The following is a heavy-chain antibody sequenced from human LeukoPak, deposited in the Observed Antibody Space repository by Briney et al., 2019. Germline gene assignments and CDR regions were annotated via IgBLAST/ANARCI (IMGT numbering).Heavy chain of an antibody. V-gene: IGHV4-39*01. J-gene: IGHJ5*02. CDR2: IYYGGNT. D-gene: IGHD6-13*01. CDR3: ARGIGYSSSWYRGWFDP. Sequence: SETLSLTCTVSGVSISSSNSYWGWIRQPPGKGLEWIGSIYYGGNTYYNASLKSQVSISIDTSKNQFSLRLTSVTAADTAVYYCARGIGYSSSWYRGWFDPWGQGTLVTVSS. CDR1: GVSISSSNSY.